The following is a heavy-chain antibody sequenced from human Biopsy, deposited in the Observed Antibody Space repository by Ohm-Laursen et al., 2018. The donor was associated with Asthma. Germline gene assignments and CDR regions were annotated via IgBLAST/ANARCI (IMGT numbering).Heavy chain of an antibody. CDR2: ISYDGSNK. Sequence: SLRLSCAASGFTFSSYGMDWVRQAPGKGLEWVAVISYDGSNKYYADSVKGRFTISRDNSKNTLYLQMNSLRAEDTAVYYCAKDTEGRYDFWSGLSYNYYGMDVWGQGTTVTVSS. CDR1: GFTFSSYG. V-gene: IGHV3-30*18. J-gene: IGHJ6*02. CDR3: AKDTEGRYDFWSGLSYNYYGMDV. D-gene: IGHD3-3*01.